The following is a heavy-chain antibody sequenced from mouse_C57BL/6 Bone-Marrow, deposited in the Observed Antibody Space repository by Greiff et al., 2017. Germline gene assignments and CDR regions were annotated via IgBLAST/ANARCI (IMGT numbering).Heavy chain of an antibody. Sequence: EVKLMESGGGLVKPGGSLNLSCAASGFTFSDYGMHWVRQAPETGLEWVAYLSSGSSTIYYADTVKGRVTISSDNAKNTLFLQMTSLRSEVTAMYYCARSCYYDYAMDDWDQGTAVTVSS. V-gene: IGHV5-17*01. D-gene: IGHD1-1*01. J-gene: IGHJ4*01. CDR2: LSSGSSTI. CDR1: GFTFSDYG. CDR3: ARSCYYDYAMDD.